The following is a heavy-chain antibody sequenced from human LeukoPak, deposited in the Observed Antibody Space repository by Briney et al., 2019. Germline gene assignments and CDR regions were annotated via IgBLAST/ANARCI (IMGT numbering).Heavy chain of an antibody. Sequence: GSSVKVSCKASGGTFSSYTISWVRQAPGQGLEWMGWISAYNGNTNYAQKLQGRVTMTTDTSTSTAYMELRSLRSDDTAVYYCARDLEGGSSWGEAFDYWGQGTLVIVSS. D-gene: IGHD6-6*01. CDR3: ARDLEGGSSWGEAFDY. V-gene: IGHV1-18*01. J-gene: IGHJ4*02. CDR1: GGTFSSYT. CDR2: ISAYNGNT.